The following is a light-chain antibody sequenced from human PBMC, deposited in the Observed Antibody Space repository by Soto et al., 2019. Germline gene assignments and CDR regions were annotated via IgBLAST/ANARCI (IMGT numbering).Light chain of an antibody. Sequence: DLQMTQSPSFLSASVGDRVTITCRASQAISNYLNWYQQKPGKAPNLLIFGAKTLQSGVPSRFSGSGYGTDFTLTITTLQPEDVGIYYCQQCRATPLTFGQGTRLDI. CDR2: GAK. CDR1: QAISNY. V-gene: IGKV1-39*01. CDR3: QQCRATPLT. J-gene: IGKJ5*01.